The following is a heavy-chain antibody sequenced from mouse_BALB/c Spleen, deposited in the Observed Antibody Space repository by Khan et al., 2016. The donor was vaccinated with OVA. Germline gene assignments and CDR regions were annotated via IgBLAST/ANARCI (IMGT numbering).Heavy chain of an antibody. V-gene: IGHV1S22*01. D-gene: IGHD2-1*01. CDR3: TRGGYYGKSLFAY. J-gene: IGHJ3*01. CDR1: GYTFTSYW. CDR2: IYPGSGST. Sequence: LQQPGSELVRPGASVKLSCKASGYTFTSYWMHWVKQRHGQGLEWIGNIYPGSGSTNYDEMFKSKGTLTVDTSSSTAYMHLSSLTSEDSAFYCCTRGGYYGKSLFAYWGQGTLVTVSA.